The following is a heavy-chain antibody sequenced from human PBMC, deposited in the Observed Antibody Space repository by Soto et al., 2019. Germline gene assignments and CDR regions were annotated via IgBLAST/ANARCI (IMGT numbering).Heavy chain of an antibody. CDR1: GFTFSSYA. CDR3: AKDMAGTYYYDSSGYYGY. CDR2: ISGSGGST. D-gene: IGHD3-22*01. Sequence: GGSLRLSCAASGFTFSSYAMSWVRQAPGKGLEWVSAISGSGGSTYYADSVKGRFTISRDNSKNTLYLQMNSLRAEDTAVYYCAKDMAGTYYYDSSGYYGYWGQGTLVTVSS. V-gene: IGHV3-23*01. J-gene: IGHJ4*02.